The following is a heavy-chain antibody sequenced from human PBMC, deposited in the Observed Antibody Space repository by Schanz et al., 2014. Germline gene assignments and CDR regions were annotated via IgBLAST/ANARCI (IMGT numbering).Heavy chain of an antibody. CDR3: ARDCSSYVGGYFDE. D-gene: IGHD4-4*01. CDR2: INGYYGHT. Sequence: QVQLAQSGVEVKKPGASGKVPCKASGYTFSSYGITWVRQAPGQGLEWMGWINGYYGHTLYAQKFQGRVTMTTDTSTSPSYMELTSLRFEDTAVYYCARDCSSYVGGYFDEWGQGTLVTVSS. CDR1: GYTFSSYG. V-gene: IGHV1-18*01. J-gene: IGHJ4*02.